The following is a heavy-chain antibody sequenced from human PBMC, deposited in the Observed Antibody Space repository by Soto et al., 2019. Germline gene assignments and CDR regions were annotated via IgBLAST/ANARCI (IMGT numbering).Heavy chain of an antibody. CDR2: MNPNSGNT. D-gene: IGHD2-2*01. CDR3: ARSPLGGYCSSTSCYSGRYYYYYMDV. CDR1: GYTFTSYD. Sequence: ASVKVSCKASGYTFTSYDINWVRQATGQGLEWMGWMNPNSGNTGYAQKFQGRVTMTRNTSISTAYMELSSLRSEDTAVYYCARSPLGGYCSSTSCYSGRYYYYYMDVWGKGTTVTVSS. V-gene: IGHV1-8*01. J-gene: IGHJ6*03.